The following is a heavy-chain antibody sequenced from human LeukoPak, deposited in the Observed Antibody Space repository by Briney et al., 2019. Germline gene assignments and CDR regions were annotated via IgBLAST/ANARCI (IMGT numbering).Heavy chain of an antibody. J-gene: IGHJ6*03. CDR1: GFTFSSYS. V-gene: IGHV3-21*01. Sequence: GGSLRLSCAASGFTFSSYSMNWVRQAPENGLEWVSSISSSSSYTYYADSVKGRFTICRDNAKNSLYLQMNSLRAEDTAVYYCATKLYGDYVDYFYYMDVWGKGTTVTVSS. D-gene: IGHD4-17*01. CDR2: ISSSSSYT. CDR3: ATKLYGDYVDYFYYMDV.